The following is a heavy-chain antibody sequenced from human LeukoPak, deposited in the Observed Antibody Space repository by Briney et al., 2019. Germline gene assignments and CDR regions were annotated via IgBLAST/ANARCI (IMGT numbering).Heavy chain of an antibody. CDR2: IIPIFGTA. D-gene: IGHD3-10*01. J-gene: IGHJ6*03. Sequence: SVKVSCKASGGTFSSYAISWVRQAPGQGLEWMGGIIPIFGTANYAQKFQGRVTITADKSTSTAYMELSSMRSEDTAVYYCARGGSGSLYYYYYMDVWGKGTTVTVSS. CDR3: ARGGSGSLYYYYYMDV. V-gene: IGHV1-69*06. CDR1: GGTFSSYA.